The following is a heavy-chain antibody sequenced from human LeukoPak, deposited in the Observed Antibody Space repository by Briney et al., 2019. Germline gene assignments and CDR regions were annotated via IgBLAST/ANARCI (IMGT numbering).Heavy chain of an antibody. J-gene: IGHJ5*02. D-gene: IGHD6-13*01. V-gene: IGHV1-46*01. CDR2: INPSGGST. Sequence: ASVKVSCKASGYTFTSYYMHWVRQAPGQGLEWMGIINPSGGSTSYAQKFQGRVTMTRDTSTSTAYMELSSLRSEDTAVYYCARDYTVRAAAGTIDPWGQGTLVTVSS. CDR1: GYTFTSYY. CDR3: ARDYTVRAAAGTIDP.